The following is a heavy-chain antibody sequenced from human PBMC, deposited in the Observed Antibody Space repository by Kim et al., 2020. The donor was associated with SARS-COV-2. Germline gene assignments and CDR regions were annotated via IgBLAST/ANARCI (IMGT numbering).Heavy chain of an antibody. CDR1: GFTFSSYS. J-gene: IGHJ4*02. CDR2: ISSSSSYI. D-gene: IGHD5-12*01. CDR3: AWISGYDYPFDY. Sequence: GGSLRLSCAASGFTFSSYSMNWVRQAPGKGLEWVSSISSSSSYIYYADSVKGRFTISRDNAKNSLYLQMNSLRAEDTAVYYCAWISGYDYPFDYWGQGTRVTVSS. V-gene: IGHV3-21*01.